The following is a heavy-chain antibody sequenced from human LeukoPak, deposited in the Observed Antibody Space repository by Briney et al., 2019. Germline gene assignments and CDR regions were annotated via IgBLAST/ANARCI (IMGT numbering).Heavy chain of an antibody. Sequence: GGSLRLSCAASGFIFSGSGMHWVRQAPGKGLEWVAIIWYDGSNKSYADSVKGRFIISRDNSKNTLYMQMTSLRAEDTAVYYCARDRGTTGTTGWLFEYWGQGTLVTVSS. CDR3: ARDRGTTGTTGWLFEY. V-gene: IGHV3-33*01. D-gene: IGHD1-1*01. CDR1: GFIFSGSG. J-gene: IGHJ4*02. CDR2: IWYDGSNK.